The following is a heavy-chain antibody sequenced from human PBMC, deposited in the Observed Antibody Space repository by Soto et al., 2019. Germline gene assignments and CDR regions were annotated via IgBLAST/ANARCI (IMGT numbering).Heavy chain of an antibody. Sequence: SVKVSCTASGGTFSSYAISWVRQAPGQGIEWMGGIIPIFGTANYAQKFQGRVTITADESTSTAYMDLSSLRSEDTAVYYCARGDRNDRGCDVWGQATPVTVSA. V-gene: IGHV1-69*13. J-gene: IGHJ4*02. CDR2: IIPIFGTA. CDR1: GGTFSSYA. CDR3: ARGDRNDRGCDV. D-gene: IGHD1-1*01.